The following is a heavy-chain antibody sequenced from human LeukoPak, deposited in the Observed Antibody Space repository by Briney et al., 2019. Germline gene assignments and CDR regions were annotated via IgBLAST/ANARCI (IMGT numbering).Heavy chain of an antibody. J-gene: IGHJ4*02. V-gene: IGHV4-38-2*02. Sequence: SGTLSLTCSVSGDSVSTDYYWGWVRQPPGKGLEWIGTIYHGGSTDSYTGRTYYKSSLKSRVTISVDTSNNQFSLTMASVTAADTAVYYCARLPRGLIRSYWGQGTLVTVSS. CDR2: IYHGGSTDSYTGRT. D-gene: IGHD3-16*01. CDR3: ARLPRGLIRSY. CDR1: GDSVSTDYY.